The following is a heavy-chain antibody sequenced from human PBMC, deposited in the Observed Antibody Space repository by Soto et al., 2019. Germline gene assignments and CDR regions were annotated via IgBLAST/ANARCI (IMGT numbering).Heavy chain of an antibody. CDR3: ATSLWFGTQVEL. CDR2: ISRSGTT. CDR1: GGYFNDNY. V-gene: IGHV4-34*01. J-gene: IGHJ5*02. Sequence: QVQLQQWGAGLLKPSETLSLSCAVYGGYFNDNYYTWFRQPPGKGLEWIGEISRSGTTKYIPSLKGRASIPFDTSKTQVSLKVTSVTAADTAVYYCATSLWFGTQVELWGQGALVTVSS. D-gene: IGHD3-10*01.